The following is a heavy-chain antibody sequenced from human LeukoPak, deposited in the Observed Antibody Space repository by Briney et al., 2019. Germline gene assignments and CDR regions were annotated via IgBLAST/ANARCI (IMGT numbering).Heavy chain of an antibody. CDR3: ARGHRVTTRYYDYYYMDV. V-gene: IGHV4-38-2*02. Sequence: SETLSLTCTVSGYSMSSGYYWGWIRQPPGKGLEWIGSIYHSGSTYYNPSLKSRVTISVHTSKNQFSLKLSSVTAADTAVYYCARGHRVTTRYYDYYYMDVWGKGTTVTVSS. CDR2: IYHSGST. J-gene: IGHJ6*03. CDR1: GYSMSSGYY. D-gene: IGHD4-17*01.